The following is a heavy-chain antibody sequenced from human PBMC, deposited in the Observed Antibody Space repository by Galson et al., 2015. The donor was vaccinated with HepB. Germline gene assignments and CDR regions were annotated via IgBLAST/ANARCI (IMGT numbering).Heavy chain of an antibody. CDR2: ISGSGGST. J-gene: IGHJ3*02. CDR1: GFTFSSYA. D-gene: IGHD3-3*01. Sequence: SLRLSCAASGFTFSSYAMSWVRQAPGKGLEWVSAISGSGGSTYYADSVKGRFTISRDNSKNTLYLQMNSLRAEDTTVYYCAKRTFWSGYAFDIWGQGTMVTVSS. CDR3: AKRTFWSGYAFDI. V-gene: IGHV3-23*01.